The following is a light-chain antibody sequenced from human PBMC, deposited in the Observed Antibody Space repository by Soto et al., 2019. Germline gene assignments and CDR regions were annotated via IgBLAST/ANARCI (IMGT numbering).Light chain of an antibody. CDR1: QSVSSSY. CDR2: GAS. V-gene: IGKV3-20*01. Sequence: EIVLTQSPGTLSLSPGERATLSCRASQSVSSSYLAWYQQKPGHAPRLLIYGASSRATGIPDRFSGSGSGTDFTLTISRLESEDFAVYYCQQYGSSPLFTFGPGTKVDIK. J-gene: IGKJ3*01. CDR3: QQYGSSPLFT.